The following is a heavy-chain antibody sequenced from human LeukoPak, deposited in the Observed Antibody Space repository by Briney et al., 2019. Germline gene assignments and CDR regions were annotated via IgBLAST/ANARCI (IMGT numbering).Heavy chain of an antibody. J-gene: IGHJ4*02. CDR1: GGTFTSYA. Sequence: ASVKVSCKASGGTFTSYAISWVRQAPGQGLEWMGGIIPIFGTANYAQKFQGRVTITADESTSTAYMELSSLRSEDTAVYYCARVCRQSWSLAEYYFDYWGQGTLVTVSS. CDR2: IIPIFGTA. V-gene: IGHV1-69*13. CDR3: ARVCRQSWSLAEYYFDY. D-gene: IGHD6-13*01.